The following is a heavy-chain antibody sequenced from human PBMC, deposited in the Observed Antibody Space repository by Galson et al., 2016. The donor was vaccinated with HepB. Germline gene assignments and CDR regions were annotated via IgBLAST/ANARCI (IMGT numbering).Heavy chain of an antibody. Sequence: SLRLSCAASGFAFSSHWMHWVRQDLGKGLVWVSRINSDGTISNYADPVKGRFTISRDNAQNTLYLQMNSLRAEDTAVYFCVRDHSVVPTTAYNWFDPWGRGTLVTVSS. CDR1: GFAFSSHW. V-gene: IGHV3-74*01. D-gene: IGHD4-23*01. CDR3: VRDHSVVPTTAYNWFDP. CDR2: INSDGTIS. J-gene: IGHJ5*02.